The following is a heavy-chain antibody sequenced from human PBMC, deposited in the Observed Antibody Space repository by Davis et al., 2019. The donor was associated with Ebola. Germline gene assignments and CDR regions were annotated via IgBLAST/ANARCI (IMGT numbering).Heavy chain of an antibody. CDR1: GGSLSNYV. CDR2: MYYSGYT. V-gene: IGHV4-59*01. Sequence: GSLRLSCTVSGGSLSNYVWSWIRQPPGKGLEWVVYMYYSGYTSYNPSLKSRVSISLDTTKNQFSLKMTSVTAADTAVYYCARLARTALIDYHYFDIWGRGTLVTVSS. J-gene: IGHJ2*01. D-gene: IGHD2-21*02. CDR3: ARLARTALIDYHYFDI.